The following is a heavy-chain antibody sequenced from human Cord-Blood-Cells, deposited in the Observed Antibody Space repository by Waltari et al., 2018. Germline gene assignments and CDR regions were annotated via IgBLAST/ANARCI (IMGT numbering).Heavy chain of an antibody. Sequence: QVQLVQSGAEVKQPGALVKVSCKASGYTVPAYNIHWVRQAPGQGLEWMGRINPNSCGTNYAQKFQGRVTMTSDTSISTAYMELSRLRSDDTAVYYCARPDPKLGIAFDYWGQGTLVTVSS. V-gene: IGHV1-2*06. CDR2: INPNSCGT. J-gene: IGHJ4*02. CDR1: GYTVPAYN. D-gene: IGHD7-27*01. CDR3: ARPDPKLGIAFDY.